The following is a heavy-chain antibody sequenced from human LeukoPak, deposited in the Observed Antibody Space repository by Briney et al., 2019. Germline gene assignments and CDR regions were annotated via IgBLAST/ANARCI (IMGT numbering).Heavy chain of an antibody. CDR3: ARTVEMATLDY. CDR1: GYRFTTYW. J-gene: IGHJ4*02. Sequence: ESLKISCKGSGYRFTTYWIGWVRQMPGKGLEWMGIIYPGDSDTRYSPSFQGQVTISADKSISTAYLQWSSLKASDTAMYYCARTVEMATLDYWGQGTLVTVSS. D-gene: IGHD5-24*01. V-gene: IGHV5-51*01. CDR2: IYPGDSDT.